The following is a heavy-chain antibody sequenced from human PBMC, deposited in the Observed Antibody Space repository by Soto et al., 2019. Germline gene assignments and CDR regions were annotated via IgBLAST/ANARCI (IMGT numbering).Heavy chain of an antibody. CDR1: GFTFSSYG. Sequence: QVQLVESGGGVVQPGRSLRLSCAASGFTFSSYGMHWVRQAPGKGLEWVAVISYDGSNKYYADSVKGRFTISRDNSKNTLYLQMNSLRAEDTAVYYCAKRLGGYSYGFRYWGQGTLVTVSS. D-gene: IGHD5-18*01. CDR2: ISYDGSNK. V-gene: IGHV3-30*18. J-gene: IGHJ4*02. CDR3: AKRLGGYSYGFRY.